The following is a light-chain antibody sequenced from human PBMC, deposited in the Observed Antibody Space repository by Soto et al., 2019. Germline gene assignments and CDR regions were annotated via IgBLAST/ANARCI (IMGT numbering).Light chain of an antibody. V-gene: IGKV1-5*01. Sequence: DIQMTQSPSTLSASVGDRVTITCRASQSISSWLAWYQQKPGKAPKLLIYDASSLESGVPSRLSGSGSGTEFALTISSLQPDDCAAYYGQQYNSYSFGPGTKVDIK. CDR2: DAS. CDR1: QSISSW. J-gene: IGKJ3*01. CDR3: QQYNSYS.